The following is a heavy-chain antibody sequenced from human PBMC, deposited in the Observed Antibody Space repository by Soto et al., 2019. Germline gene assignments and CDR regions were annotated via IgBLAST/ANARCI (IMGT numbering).Heavy chain of an antibody. V-gene: IGHV1-2*04. CDR2: INPNSGGT. D-gene: IGHD3-3*01. J-gene: IGHJ6*03. CDR1: GYTFTGYY. CDR3: ARESGVDFWSGYVYYSYYYMDV. Sequence: ASVNVSCKASGYTFTGYYMHWVRQAPGQGLEWMGWINPNSGGTNYAQKFQGWVTMTRDTSISTAYMELSRLRSDDTAVYYCARESGVDFWSGYVYYSYYYMDVWGKGPRVTVSS.